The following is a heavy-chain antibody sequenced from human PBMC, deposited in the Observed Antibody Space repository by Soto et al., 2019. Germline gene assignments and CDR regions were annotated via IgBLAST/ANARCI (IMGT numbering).Heavy chain of an antibody. D-gene: IGHD3-22*01. CDR1: GGSISSYY. CDR2: IYFRGTT. J-gene: IGHJ4*02. CDR3: ARMNYYDTGGYPFDY. V-gene: IGHV4-59*01. Sequence: SETLSLTCTVSGGSISSYYWSWIRQPPGKGLEWIGYIYFRGTTNYNPSLKSRVTMSADTSKNQFSLKLNSVTAADTAVYYCARMNYYDTGGYPFDYWGQGMMVTV.